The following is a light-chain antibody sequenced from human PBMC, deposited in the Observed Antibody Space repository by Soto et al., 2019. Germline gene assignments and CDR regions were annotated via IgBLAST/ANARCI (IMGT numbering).Light chain of an antibody. CDR3: CPSACSTSASV. Sequence: QSVLTQPASVSGSPGQSITVSCTGSRNDVGNYNLVSWYQQSPGKAPKLLIYEDSKRPSGVSNRFSGSTSGDTASLTISGLQTGDEADYYCCPSACSTSASVFGTGTMVTVL. J-gene: IGLJ1*01. CDR2: EDS. CDR1: RNDVGNYNL. V-gene: IGLV2-23*01.